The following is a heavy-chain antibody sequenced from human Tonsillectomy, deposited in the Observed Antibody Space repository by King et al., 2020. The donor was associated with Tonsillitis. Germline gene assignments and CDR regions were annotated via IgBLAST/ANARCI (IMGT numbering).Heavy chain of an antibody. V-gene: IGHV3-30*18. CDR1: GFTFSSYG. J-gene: IGHJ4*02. CDR3: AKEGHIVVVPARPPFDY. Sequence: VQLVESGGGVVQPGRSLRLSCAASGFTFSSYGMHWVRQAPGKGLEWVAVISYDGSNKYYADSVKGRFTISRDNSKNTLYLQMNSLRAEDTAVYYCAKEGHIVVVPARPPFDYWGQGTLVTVSS. D-gene: IGHD2-21*02. CDR2: ISYDGSNK.